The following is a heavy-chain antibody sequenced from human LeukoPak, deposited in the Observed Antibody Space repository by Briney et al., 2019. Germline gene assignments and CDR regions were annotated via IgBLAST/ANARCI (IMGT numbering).Heavy chain of an antibody. Sequence: GGSLSLSCAASGVTFSSYGMHWVRQAPGKGLEWVAVISYDGSSYYYADSVKGRFTISRDNSKNTVYLQMNSLRGEDTAVYYCVGRDYSGAFDIWGQGTMVTVSS. J-gene: IGHJ3*02. D-gene: IGHD4-17*01. V-gene: IGHV3-30*03. CDR2: ISYDGSSY. CDR1: GVTFSSYG. CDR3: VGRDYSGAFDI.